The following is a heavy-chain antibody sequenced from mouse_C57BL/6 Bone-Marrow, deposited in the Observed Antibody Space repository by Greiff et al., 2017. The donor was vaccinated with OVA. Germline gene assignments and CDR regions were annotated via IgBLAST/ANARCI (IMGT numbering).Heavy chain of an antibody. CDR2: IHPNSGST. CDR1: GYTFTSYW. Sequence: VQLQQPGAELVKPGASVKLSCKASGYTFTSYWMHWVKQRPGQGLEWIGMIHPNSGSTNYNEKFKSKATLTVDKSSSTAYMQLSSLTSEDSAVYYCARSLSGYAMDYWGQGTSVTVSS. V-gene: IGHV1-64*01. CDR3: ARSLSGYAMDY. D-gene: IGHD1-3*01. J-gene: IGHJ4*01.